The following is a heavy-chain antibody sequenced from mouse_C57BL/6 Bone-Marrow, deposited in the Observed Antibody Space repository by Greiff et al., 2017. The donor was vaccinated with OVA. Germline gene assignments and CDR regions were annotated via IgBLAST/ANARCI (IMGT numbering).Heavy chain of an antibody. V-gene: IGHV1-15*01. Sequence: VQLQQSGAELVRPGASVTLSCKASGYTFTDYEMHWVKQTPVHGLEWIGAIDPETGGTAYNQKFKGKVILTADKSSSTAYMELRSLTSEDSAVYYCTRGYSNYYAMDYWGQGTSVPVSS. D-gene: IGHD2-5*01. CDR2: IDPETGGT. CDR3: TRGYSNYYAMDY. J-gene: IGHJ4*01. CDR1: GYTFTDYE.